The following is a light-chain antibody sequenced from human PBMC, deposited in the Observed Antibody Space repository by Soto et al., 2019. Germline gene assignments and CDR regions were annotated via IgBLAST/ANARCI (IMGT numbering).Light chain of an antibody. CDR2: RAS. CDR1: QGVGSY. Sequence: EIVLTQSPATLSLSPGERATLSCRVSQGVGSYLAWYQQRPGQAPRLLIYRASTRAPGVPARFSGSGSGTEFTLTISSLQPEDFTVYSCLQYHNLWAFGQGTKVDIK. CDR3: LQYHNLWA. J-gene: IGKJ1*01. V-gene: IGKV3-15*01.